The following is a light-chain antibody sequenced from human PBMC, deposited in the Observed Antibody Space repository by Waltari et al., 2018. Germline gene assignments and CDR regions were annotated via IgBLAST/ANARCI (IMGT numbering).Light chain of an antibody. V-gene: IGLV2-23*01. Sequence: HSALTQPASLSGSPGQSITISCTGTSSDVWSYNLVSWYQQHPDKAPKLMIYEDSQRPSGVSTRFSGSKSGNTASLTISGLQAEDEADYYCCSYAGSSTLVFGGGTKLTVL. CDR2: EDS. CDR1: SSDVWSYNL. CDR3: CSYAGSSTLV. J-gene: IGLJ3*02.